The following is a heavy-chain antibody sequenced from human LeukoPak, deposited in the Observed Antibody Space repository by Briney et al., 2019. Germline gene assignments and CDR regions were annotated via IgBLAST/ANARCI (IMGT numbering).Heavy chain of an antibody. Sequence: GGSLRLSCAASGFTFSNYNMNWVRQAPGKGLEWVSSITSSSTYIYYADSVKGRFTISRDNAENSLYLQMNSLRAEDTAVYYCARGRPSSGWPGYYFDYWGQGTLVTVSS. V-gene: IGHV3-21*04. CDR1: GFTFSNYN. CDR2: ITSSSTYI. CDR3: ARGRPSSGWPGYYFDY. J-gene: IGHJ4*02. D-gene: IGHD6-19*01.